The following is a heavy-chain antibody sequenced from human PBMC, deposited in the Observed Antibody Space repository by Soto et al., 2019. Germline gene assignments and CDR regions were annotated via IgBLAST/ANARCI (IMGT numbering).Heavy chain of an antibody. CDR1: GFTFSSYA. CDR2: ISGSGAGT. CDR3: AKPEDSCASRVFYGLDM. V-gene: IGHV3-23*01. D-gene: IGHD3-10*01. J-gene: IGHJ3*02. Sequence: EVQLLESGGGLVQPGGSLRLSCAASGFTFSSYAMSWVRQAPGKGLEWVSSISGSGAGTYYADSVKGRFTVSRDNSKDTLYLQMNSLRAEDTAVYYCAKPEDSCASRVFYGLDMWGQGTMVTVSS.